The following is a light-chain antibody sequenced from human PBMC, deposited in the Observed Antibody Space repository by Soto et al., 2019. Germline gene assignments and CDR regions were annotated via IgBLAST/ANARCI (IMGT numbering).Light chain of an antibody. CDR1: QGSAGS. J-gene: IGKJ4*01. Sequence: DIQLTQSPSFLSASVGDRVTITCRASQGSAGSLAWYQQKPGKPPKLLVYAESTLQSGVQSRFSGSGSGTRGTLTIRSLPPEDFATYYCQQVKSYPRTFGGGTQVDIK. CDR2: AES. CDR3: QQVKSYPRT. V-gene: IGKV1-9*01.